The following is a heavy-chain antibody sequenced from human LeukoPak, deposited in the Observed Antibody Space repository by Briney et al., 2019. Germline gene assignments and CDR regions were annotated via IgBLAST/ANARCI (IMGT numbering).Heavy chain of an antibody. CDR2: INPNSGGT. V-gene: IGHV1-2*02. Sequence: EASVKVSCKASGYTFTGYYMHWVRQAPGQGLEWMGWINPNSGGTNYAQKFQGRVTMTRDTSISTAYMELSRLRSDDTAVYYCARGMYYDFWSGYYTDTEYYFDYWGQGTLVTVSS. D-gene: IGHD3-3*01. J-gene: IGHJ4*02. CDR3: ARGMYYDFWSGYYTDTEYYFDY. CDR1: GYTFTGYY.